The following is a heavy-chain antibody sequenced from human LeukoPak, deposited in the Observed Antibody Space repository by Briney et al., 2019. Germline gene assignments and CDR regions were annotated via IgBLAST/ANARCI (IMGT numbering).Heavy chain of an antibody. CDR3: ARPSNYGSGLGILD. CDR1: GGSISSSSYY. D-gene: IGHD3-10*01. J-gene: IGHJ4*02. CDR2: MSYSGSS. V-gene: IGHV4-39*01. Sequence: SETLSLTCSVSGGSISSSSYYWGWIRQPPGKGLEWIGSMSYSGSSYYNPSLKSRVTISPDTSKNQFSLKLTSVTAADTAVYYCARPSNYGSGLGILDWGQGTLVIVSS.